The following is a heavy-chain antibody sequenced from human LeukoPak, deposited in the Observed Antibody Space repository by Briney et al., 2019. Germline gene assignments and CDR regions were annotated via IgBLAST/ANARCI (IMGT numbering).Heavy chain of an antibody. CDR2: IKSKTDGGTT. Sequence: GSLRLYCAASGFTFSNARMSWVRQAPGKGLEWVGRIKSKTDGGTTDYAAPVKGRFTISRDDSKNTLYLQINSLKTEDTAVYYCTTVDYGDFIDYWGQGTLVTVSP. D-gene: IGHD4-17*01. CDR1: GFTFSNAR. J-gene: IGHJ4*02. CDR3: TTVDYGDFIDY. V-gene: IGHV3-15*01.